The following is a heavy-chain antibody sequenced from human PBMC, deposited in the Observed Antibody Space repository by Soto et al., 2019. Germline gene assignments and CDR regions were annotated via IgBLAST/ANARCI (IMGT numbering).Heavy chain of an antibody. Sequence: EVQLVQSGPEVKKPGESLKISCQASGYSFATHWIAWVRQMPGKGLEWMGIIFPGDSDSRYSPSFQGHVTFSADKSISTAYLQWNSLQPSDTAIYYCARPQGEYKSHGPCDYWGQGALVTVSS. CDR3: ARPQGEYKSHGPCDY. CDR2: IFPGDSDS. D-gene: IGHD1-20*01. J-gene: IGHJ4*02. CDR1: GYSFATHW. V-gene: IGHV5-51*01.